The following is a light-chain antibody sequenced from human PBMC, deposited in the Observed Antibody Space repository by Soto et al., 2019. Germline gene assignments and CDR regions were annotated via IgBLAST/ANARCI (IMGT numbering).Light chain of an antibody. J-gene: IGKJ4*01. CDR1: QSVSYN. CDR3: QQYKNWPPLT. CDR2: GAF. Sequence: EIVMTQSPATLSVSPGEPATLSCRASQSVSYNLAWYQQKPGQVPRLVIYGAFSRATGIPARFSGSGSGTEFTLTISSLQSEDFAVYYCQQYKNWPPLTFGGGTKVEIK. V-gene: IGKV3-15*01.